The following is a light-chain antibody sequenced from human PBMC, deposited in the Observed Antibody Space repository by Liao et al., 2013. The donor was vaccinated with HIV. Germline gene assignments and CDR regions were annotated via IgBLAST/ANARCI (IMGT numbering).Light chain of an antibody. CDR3: QVWDSSSDRL. Sequence: SYELTQPPSVSVAPGKTARISCGGNNIGSKSVHWYQQKPGQAPVLVIYYDNDRPSGIPERFSGSSSGNTATLTISRVEAGDEADYYCQVWDSSSDRLFGGGTKLTVL. V-gene: IGLV3-21*01. CDR2: YDN. CDR1: NIGSKS. J-gene: IGLJ3*02.